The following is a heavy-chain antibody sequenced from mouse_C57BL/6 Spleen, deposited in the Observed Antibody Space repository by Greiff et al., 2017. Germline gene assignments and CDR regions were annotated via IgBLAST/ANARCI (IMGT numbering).Heavy chain of an antibody. V-gene: IGHV3-6*01. Sequence: EVQRVESGPGLVKPSQSLSLTCSVTGYSITSGYYWNWIRQFPGNKLEWMGYISYDGSNNYNPSLKNRISITRDTSKNQFFLKLNSVTTEDTATYYCAREDGGLLAYWGQGTLVTVSA. D-gene: IGHD2-4*01. J-gene: IGHJ3*01. CDR3: AREDGGLLAY. CDR1: GYSITSGYY. CDR2: ISYDGSN.